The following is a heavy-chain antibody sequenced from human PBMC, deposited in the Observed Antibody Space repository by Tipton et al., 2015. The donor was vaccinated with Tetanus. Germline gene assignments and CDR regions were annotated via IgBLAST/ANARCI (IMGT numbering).Heavy chain of an antibody. D-gene: IGHD1-1*01. CDR3: ARGGTMDY. J-gene: IGHJ4*02. V-gene: IGHV1-18*01. CDR2: INADDGDT. Sequence: QLVQSGAEVKKPGASVKVSCKASGYTFSSFGISWVRQAPGHGLEWMGWINADDGDTKYAQKFQGRVTMTTDTSSTTAYLELRSLRSDDTAVYYCARGGTMDYWGQGTLVTVSA. CDR1: GYTFSSFG.